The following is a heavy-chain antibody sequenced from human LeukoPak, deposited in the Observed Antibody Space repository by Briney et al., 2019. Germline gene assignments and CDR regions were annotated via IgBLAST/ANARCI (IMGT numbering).Heavy chain of an antibody. J-gene: IGHJ5*02. V-gene: IGHV3-7*01. CDR3: VSWRDSGDKNS. D-gene: IGHD4-23*01. Sequence: GGSLRLSCAVSRFIFSNYWMSWVRQAPGKGLEWVANIKQDGIEKYYVDSVKGRFTISRDNTKNSVYLQMNSLRAEDTAVYYCVSWRDSGDKNSWGQGTLVTVSS. CDR1: RFIFSNYW. CDR2: IKQDGIEK.